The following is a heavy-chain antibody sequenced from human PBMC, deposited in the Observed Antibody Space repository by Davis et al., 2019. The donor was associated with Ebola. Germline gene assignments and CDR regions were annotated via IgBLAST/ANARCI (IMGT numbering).Heavy chain of an antibody. J-gene: IGHJ4*02. CDR1: GGSFSGYY. Sequence: MPSETLSLTCAVYGGSFSGYYWSWIRQPPGKGLEWIGEINHSGSTNYNPSLKSRVTISVDTSKNQFSLKLSSVTAADTAVYYCASGYGDYGPEYFDYWGQGTLVTVSS. CDR2: INHSGST. V-gene: IGHV4-34*01. CDR3: ASGYGDYGPEYFDY. D-gene: IGHD4-17*01.